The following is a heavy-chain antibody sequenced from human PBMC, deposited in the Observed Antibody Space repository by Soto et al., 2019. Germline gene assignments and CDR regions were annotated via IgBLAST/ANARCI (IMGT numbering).Heavy chain of an antibody. CDR1: GFTFSSYG. CDR3: AKSQLRGVRGVITYFYGMAV. D-gene: IGHD3-10*01. Sequence: QVQLVESGGGVVQPGRSLRLSCAASGFTFSSYGMHWVRQAPGKGLEWVAVISYDGSNKYYADSVKGRFTISRDNSKNPLYPQMNSLRAEGTAVSYFAKSQLRGVRGVITYFYGMAVWGQGTTVTVSS. CDR2: ISYDGSNK. V-gene: IGHV3-30*18. J-gene: IGHJ6*02.